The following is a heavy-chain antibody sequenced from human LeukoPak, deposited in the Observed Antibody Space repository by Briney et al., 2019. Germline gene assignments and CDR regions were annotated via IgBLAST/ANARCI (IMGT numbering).Heavy chain of an antibody. CDR2: IYYSGST. CDR1: GGSISSGGYY. J-gene: IGHJ4*02. D-gene: IGHD2-2*01. V-gene: IGHV4-31*03. CDR3: ASSPSSTLYCFDY. Sequence: SETLSLTCTVSGGSISSGGYYWSWIRQHPGKGLEWIGYIYYSGSTYYNPSLKSRVTISVDTSKNQFSLKLSSVTAADTAVYYCASSPSSTLYCFDYWGQGTLVTVSS.